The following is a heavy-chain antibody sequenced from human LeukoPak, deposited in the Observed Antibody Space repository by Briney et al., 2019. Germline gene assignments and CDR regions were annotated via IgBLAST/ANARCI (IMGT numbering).Heavy chain of an antibody. CDR3: ARGRDLFDS. CDR1: EFTFNTYS. CDR2: ISSSSATI. Sequence: GGSLRLSCVASEFTFNTYSMNWFRQAPGKGLEWISYISSSSATIYYADSVKGRFTISRDNAKNSLYLQMNSLRAEDTAVYYCARGRDLFDSWGQGTLVIVSS. V-gene: IGHV3-48*04. J-gene: IGHJ4*02.